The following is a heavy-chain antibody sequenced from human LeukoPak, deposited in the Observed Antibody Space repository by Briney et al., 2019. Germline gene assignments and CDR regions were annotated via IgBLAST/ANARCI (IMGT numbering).Heavy chain of an antibody. CDR1: GGSISSYY. D-gene: IGHD3-10*01. CDR3: ATGSNVGLYYYYYMDV. J-gene: IGHJ6*03. CDR2: IYYNGIP. Sequence: PSETLSLTCTVSGGSISSYYWSWIRQPPGKGLEWIGYIYYNGIPNYNPSLKSRVTISLDTSKNQFSLKLSTVTAADTAVYYCATGSNVGLYYYYYMDVWGKGTTVSVSS. V-gene: IGHV4-59*01.